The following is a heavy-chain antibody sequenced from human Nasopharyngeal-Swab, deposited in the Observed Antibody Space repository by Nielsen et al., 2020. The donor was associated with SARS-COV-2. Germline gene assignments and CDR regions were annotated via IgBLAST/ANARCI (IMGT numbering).Heavy chain of an antibody. Sequence: ASVKVSCKASGYTFTGCYIYWVRQAPGQGLEWMGWINPNTGGTNYVQKFRGWVTMTRDTSISTAYMELRSLRSDDTAVYYCAREGYSGYDYDYWGQGTLVTVSS. CDR3: AREGYSGYDYDY. V-gene: IGHV1-2*04. J-gene: IGHJ4*02. CDR1: GYTFTGCY. CDR2: INPNTGGT. D-gene: IGHD5-12*01.